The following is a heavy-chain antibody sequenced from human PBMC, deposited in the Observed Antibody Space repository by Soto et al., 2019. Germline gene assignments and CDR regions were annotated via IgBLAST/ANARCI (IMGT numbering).Heavy chain of an antibody. Sequence: QVQLVEPGGGVVQPGRSLRLSCAASGFTFSSYGMHWVRQAPGKGLEWVAVIWYDGSNKYYADSVKGRFTISRDNSNITLYLQMNSLRAEDTAVYYCARDWAGDSSCWYDAFDIWCQGTMVTVSS. CDR2: IWYDGSNK. CDR3: ARDWAGDSSCWYDAFDI. J-gene: IGHJ3*02. V-gene: IGHV3-33*01. D-gene: IGHD6-13*01. CDR1: GFTFSSYG.